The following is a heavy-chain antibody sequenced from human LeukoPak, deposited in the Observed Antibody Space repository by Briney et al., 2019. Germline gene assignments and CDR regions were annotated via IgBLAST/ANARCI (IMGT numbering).Heavy chain of an antibody. J-gene: IGHJ3*02. CDR1: GFTFSSYA. Sequence: PGGSLRLSCAASGFTFSSYAMSWVRQAPGKGLEWVSAISGSGGSTYYADSVKGRFTISRDNAKNSLYLQMNSLRAEDTAVYYCARYSSSIDAFDIWGQGTMVTVSS. V-gene: IGHV3-23*01. CDR3: ARYSSSIDAFDI. CDR2: ISGSGGST. D-gene: IGHD6-19*01.